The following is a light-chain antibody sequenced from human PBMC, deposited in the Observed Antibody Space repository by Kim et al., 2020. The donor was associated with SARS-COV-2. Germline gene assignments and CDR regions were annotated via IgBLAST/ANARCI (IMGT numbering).Light chain of an antibody. V-gene: IGKV3-15*01. CDR1: QSVSSN. CDR3: QQYYNWPPLT. J-gene: IGKJ4*01. Sequence: VSPGERATLSCRASQSVSSNLAWYQQKPGQAPRLLIYGASTRATGIPARFSGSGSGTEFTLTISSLQSEDFAVYYCQQYYNWPPLTFGGGTKVEI. CDR2: GAS.